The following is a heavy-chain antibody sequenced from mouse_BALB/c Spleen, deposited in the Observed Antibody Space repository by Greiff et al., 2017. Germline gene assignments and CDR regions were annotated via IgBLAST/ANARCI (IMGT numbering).Heavy chain of an antibody. V-gene: IGHV2-6-7*01. Sequence: QVQLQQSGPGLVAPSQSLSITCTVSGFSLTGYGVNWVRQPPGKGLEWLGMIWGDGSTDYNSALKSRLSISKDNSKSQVFLKMNSLQTDDTARYYCARDPYDAPDYYAMDYWGQGTSVTVSA. D-gene: IGHD2-12*01. CDR2: IWGDGST. CDR3: ARDPYDAPDYYAMDY. J-gene: IGHJ4*01. CDR1: GFSLTGYG.